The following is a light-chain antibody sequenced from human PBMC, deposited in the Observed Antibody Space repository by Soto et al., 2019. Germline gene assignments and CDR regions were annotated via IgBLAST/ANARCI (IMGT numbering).Light chain of an antibody. J-gene: IGLJ1*01. CDR3: AAWDDSLGAYV. Sequence: QSLLTQPPSAPATPGQRVTISCSGSNSNIGTNTVNWYQQLPGTAPRLLIYTNNQRPSGVPQRFSGSKTGTSASLAIGGLQSEDGADYYCAAWDDSLGAYVFGTGTKLTVL. V-gene: IGLV1-44*01. CDR1: NSNIGTNT. CDR2: TNN.